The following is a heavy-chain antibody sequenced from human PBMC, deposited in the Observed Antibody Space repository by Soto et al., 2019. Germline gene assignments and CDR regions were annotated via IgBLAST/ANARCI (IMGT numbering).Heavy chain of an antibody. CDR3: AKGRRDDVLTGFSLTYFDY. CDR1: GFTFSNYA. Sequence: EVQLLESGGGLVQPGGSLRLSCAASGFTFSNYAMSWVRQAPGKWLKWVSSISGSGDRTFSADSLKGRFAISRDNSRHIFFLRISSLRADDTAVYYRAKGRRDDVLTGFSLTYFDYWGQGTQVTVPS. CDR2: ISGSGDRT. V-gene: IGHV3-23*01. J-gene: IGHJ4*02. D-gene: IGHD3-9*01.